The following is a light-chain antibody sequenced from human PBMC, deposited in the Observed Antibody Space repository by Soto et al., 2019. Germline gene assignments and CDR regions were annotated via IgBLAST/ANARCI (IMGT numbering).Light chain of an antibody. Sequence: IVLTQSPATLSLSPGERATLSCRASQSVSSYLAWYQQKPGQAPRLLIYDASNRATGIPARFSGSGSGTDFTLTISSLEPEDCAVYYCQQRSNWPSITFGQGTRLEIK. V-gene: IGKV3-11*01. J-gene: IGKJ5*01. CDR1: QSVSSY. CDR2: DAS. CDR3: QQRSNWPSIT.